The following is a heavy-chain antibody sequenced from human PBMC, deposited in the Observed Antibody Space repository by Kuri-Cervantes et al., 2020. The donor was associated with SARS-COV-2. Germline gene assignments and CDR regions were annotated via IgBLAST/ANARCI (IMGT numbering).Heavy chain of an antibody. V-gene: IGHV4-39*01. CDR2: IYYSGST. J-gene: IGHJ6*02. CDR3: ARRVPPWYDFWSGYYGMDV. D-gene: IGHD3-3*01. CDR1: GGSISSSSYY. Sequence: GSLRLSCTVSGGSISSSSYYWGWIRQPPGKGPEWIGSIYYSGSTYYNPSLKSRVTISVDTSKNQFSLKLSSVTAADTAVYYCARRVPPWYDFWSGYYGMDVWGQGTTVTVSS.